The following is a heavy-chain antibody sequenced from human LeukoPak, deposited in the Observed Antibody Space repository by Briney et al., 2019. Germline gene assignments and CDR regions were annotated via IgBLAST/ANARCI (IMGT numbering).Heavy chain of an antibody. Sequence: PSQTLSLTCTVSGGSISSGSYYWSWIRQPAGKGLEWIGRIYTSGSTNYNPSLKSRVTISVDTSKNQFSLKLSSVTAADTAVYYCARDGSGSYYPPYFDYWGQGTLVTVSS. CDR3: ARDGSGSYYPPYFDY. CDR1: GGSISSGSYY. J-gene: IGHJ4*02. CDR2: IYTSGST. V-gene: IGHV4-61*02. D-gene: IGHD3-10*01.